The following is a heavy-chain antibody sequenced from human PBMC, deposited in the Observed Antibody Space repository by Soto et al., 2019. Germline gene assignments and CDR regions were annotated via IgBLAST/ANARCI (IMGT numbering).Heavy chain of an antibody. Sequence: ASVKVSCKASGYTFTSYYMHWVRQAPGQGLEWMGIINPSGGSTSYAQKFQGRVTMTRDTSTSTVYMELSSLRSEDTAVYYCARSLLRGIVYYYYNGMDVWGQGTMVTVSS. V-gene: IGHV1-46*01. J-gene: IGHJ6*02. CDR2: INPSGGST. CDR1: GYTFTSYY. D-gene: IGHD3-3*01. CDR3: ARSLLRGIVYYYYNGMDV.